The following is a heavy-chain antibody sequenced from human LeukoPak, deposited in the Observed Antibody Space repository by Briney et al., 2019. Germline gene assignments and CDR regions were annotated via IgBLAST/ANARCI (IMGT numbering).Heavy chain of an antibody. V-gene: IGHV3-21*01. CDR2: ISSSSSLI. D-gene: IGHD6-13*01. Sequence: GGSLRLPCAASGFTFSYYSMNWVRQAPGRGLEWVSCISSSSSLIFYSDSVRGRFTISRDNAKNLLYLHMNSLRVEDTAVYYCAKVDRGDYSSSPVPYYNYYMNVWGKGTTVTVSS. CDR1: GFTFSYYS. CDR3: AKVDRGDYSSSPVPYYNYYMNV. J-gene: IGHJ6*03.